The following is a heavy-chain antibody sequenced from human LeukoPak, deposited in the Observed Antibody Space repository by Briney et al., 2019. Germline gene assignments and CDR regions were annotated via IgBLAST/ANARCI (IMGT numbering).Heavy chain of an antibody. V-gene: IGHV4-4*07. D-gene: IGHD3-10*01. CDR2: IYSTGST. CDR3: ARHDGSGSYYWFDP. J-gene: IGHJ5*02. CDR1: GGSISSYY. Sequence: SETLSLTCTVSGGSISSYYWSWIRQPAGKGLEWIGRIYSTGSTNYNPSLKSRVTISVDTSKNQFSLKLSSVTAADTAVYYCARHDGSGSYYWFDPWGQGTLVTVSS.